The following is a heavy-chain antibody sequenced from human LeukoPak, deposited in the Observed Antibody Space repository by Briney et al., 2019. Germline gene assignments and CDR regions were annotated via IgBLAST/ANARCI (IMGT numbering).Heavy chain of an antibody. Sequence: PSETLSLTCTVSGGSISSYYWSWIRQPPGKGLEWIGYIYYSGSTNYNPSLKSRVTISVDTSKNQFSLKLSSVTAADTAVYYCARDRSYDSSGAFGIWGQGTMVTVSS. V-gene: IGHV4-59*01. CDR2: IYYSGST. CDR3: ARDRSYDSSGAFGI. J-gene: IGHJ3*02. D-gene: IGHD3-22*01. CDR1: GGSISSYY.